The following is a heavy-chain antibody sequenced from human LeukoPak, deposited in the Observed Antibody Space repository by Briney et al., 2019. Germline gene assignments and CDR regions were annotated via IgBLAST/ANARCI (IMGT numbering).Heavy chain of an antibody. Sequence: SQTLSLTCAISGDSVSSNSAAWNWIRQSPSRGLEWLGRTYYRSKWYNDYAVSVKSRITINPDTSKNQFSLQLNSVTPEDTAVYYCARGGGYYGSGSYYTNYYYYYYMDVWGKGTTVTVSS. CDR3: ARGGGYYGSGSYYTNYYYYYYMDV. CDR2: TYYRSKWYN. J-gene: IGHJ6*03. V-gene: IGHV6-1*01. D-gene: IGHD3-10*01. CDR1: GDSVSSNSAA.